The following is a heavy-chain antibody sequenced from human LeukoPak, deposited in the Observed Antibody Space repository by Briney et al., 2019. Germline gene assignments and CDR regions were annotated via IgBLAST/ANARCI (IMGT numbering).Heavy chain of an antibody. CDR1: GGSFSGYY. Sequence: PSETLSLTCAVSGGSFSGYYWSWIRQPPGKGLEWIGEINHSGSTNYNPSLKSRVTISVDTSKNQFSLKLSSVTAADTAVYYCARASGYRGSYWYYWGQGTLVTVSS. CDR2: INHSGST. CDR3: ARASGYRGSYWYY. D-gene: IGHD1-26*01. V-gene: IGHV4-34*01. J-gene: IGHJ4*02.